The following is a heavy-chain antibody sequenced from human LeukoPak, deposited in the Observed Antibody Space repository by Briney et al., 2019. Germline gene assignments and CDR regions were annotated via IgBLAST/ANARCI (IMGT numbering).Heavy chain of an antibody. CDR3: ARGPVTTRYFDL. J-gene: IGHJ2*01. CDR2: VHYTGGT. CDR1: GVSISGDY. D-gene: IGHD4-17*01. Sequence: SETLSLTCTVSGVSISGDYWSWLRPPPGKGLAWIGYVHYTGGTNYNPSLSSRVTISVDTSKNQFSLRLTSVTAADTAVYSCARGPVTTRYFDLWGRGTLVTVSS. V-gene: IGHV4-59*08.